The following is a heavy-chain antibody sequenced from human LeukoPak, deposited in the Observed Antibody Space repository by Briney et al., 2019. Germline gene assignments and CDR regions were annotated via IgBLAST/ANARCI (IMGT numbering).Heavy chain of an antibody. J-gene: IGHJ4*02. CDR3: ARQPVEMSTIAAIDY. CDR2: IYHSGSA. V-gene: IGHV4-59*01. CDR1: GGSLSSFY. Sequence: PSETLSLTCTLSGGSLSSFYWRWIRPPPGKGLEWIGYIYHSGSAKYNPSLKSRVTISVDTSKSQFSLKLSSVTAADTTVYYCARQPVEMSTIAAIDYWGQGTLVTVSS. D-gene: IGHD5-24*01.